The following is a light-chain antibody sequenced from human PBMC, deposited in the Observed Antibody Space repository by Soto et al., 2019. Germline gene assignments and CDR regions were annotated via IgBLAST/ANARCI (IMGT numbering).Light chain of an antibody. J-gene: IGLJ3*02. Sequence: QSALTQPRSVSGSPGHSVTISCTGASSDVGTYSLVSWYQQHPGKAPKLMIYEGSRRPSGVSNRFSGSTSDNTASLTISGLQAEDEADYYCCSYAGSTNFVLFGGGTKLTVL. CDR2: EGS. CDR1: SSDVGTYSL. CDR3: CSYAGSTNFVL. V-gene: IGLV2-23*01.